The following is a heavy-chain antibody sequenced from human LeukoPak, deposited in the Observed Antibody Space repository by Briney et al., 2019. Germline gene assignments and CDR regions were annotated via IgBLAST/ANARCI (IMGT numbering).Heavy chain of an antibody. CDR3: AKSYCSGGSCYLHFDY. CDR1: GFTFSSYA. D-gene: IGHD2-15*01. Sequence: GGSLRLSCAAYGFTFSSYAMSWVRQAPGKGLEWVSAISGSGGSTYYADSVKGRFTISRDNSKNTLYLQMNSLRAEDTAVYYCAKSYCSGGSCYLHFDYWGQGTLVTVSS. CDR2: ISGSGGST. J-gene: IGHJ4*02. V-gene: IGHV3-23*01.